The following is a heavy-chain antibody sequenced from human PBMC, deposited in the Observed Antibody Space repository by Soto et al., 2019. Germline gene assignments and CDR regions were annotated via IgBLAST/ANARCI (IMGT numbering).Heavy chain of an antibody. Sequence: ASVKVSCKASGYTFTSYAMHWVRQAPGQRLEWMGWINAGNGNTKYSQKFQGRVTITRDTSASTAYMELSSLRAEDMAVFYCARDRCGSSGCQNNFDIWGQGTMVTVSS. CDR1: GYTFTSYA. CDR3: ARDRCGSSGCQNNFDI. J-gene: IGHJ3*02. D-gene: IGHD2-2*01. CDR2: INAGNGNT. V-gene: IGHV1-3*03.